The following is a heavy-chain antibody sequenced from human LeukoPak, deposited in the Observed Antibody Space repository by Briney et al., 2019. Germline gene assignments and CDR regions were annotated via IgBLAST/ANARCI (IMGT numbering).Heavy chain of an antibody. J-gene: IGHJ3*02. CDR3: TVLFGDAFDI. D-gene: IGHD3-3*01. CDR1: GFTFTNAW. Sequence: GGSLRLSCAASGFTFTNAWMSWVRQAPGKGLEWVGFIRSKAYGGTTEYAASVKGRFTISRDDSKSIAYLQMNSLKTEDTAVYYCTVLFGDAFDIWGQGTMVTVSS. CDR2: IRSKAYGGTT. V-gene: IGHV3-49*04.